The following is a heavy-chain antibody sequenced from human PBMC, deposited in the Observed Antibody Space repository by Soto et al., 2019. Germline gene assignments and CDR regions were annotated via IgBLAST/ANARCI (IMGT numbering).Heavy chain of an antibody. J-gene: IGHJ6*02. CDR3: VQSRCGGDCLQSYSSHSYYGLDV. D-gene: IGHD2-21*02. CDR2: IYWDDDK. V-gene: IGHV2-5*02. CDR1: GFSLSTTGVG. Sequence: QITLKESGPTLVKPTQTLTLTCTFSGFSLSTTGVGVGWIRQPPGKALEWLALIYWDDDKRYNPSLNSSLTITTETAKNQVVLAMANMDPVDTATYYCVQSRCGGDCLQSYSSHSYYGLDVWGQGTTVTVSS.